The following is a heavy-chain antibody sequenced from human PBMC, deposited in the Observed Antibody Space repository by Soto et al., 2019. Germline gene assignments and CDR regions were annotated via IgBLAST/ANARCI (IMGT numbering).Heavy chain of an antibody. J-gene: IGHJ3*02. Sequence: PSETLSLTCTVSGASVSSGDYYWSWIRQPPGKGLEWTGYIYYTGRTYYNPSLKSRVIISVDTSKNQFSLKLSSVTAAEKAVYYCARAHYDILTGYPTHAFDIWGQGTMVTVSS. CDR2: IYYTGRT. D-gene: IGHD3-9*01. CDR3: ARAHYDILTGYPTHAFDI. V-gene: IGHV4-30-4*01. CDR1: GASVSSGDYY.